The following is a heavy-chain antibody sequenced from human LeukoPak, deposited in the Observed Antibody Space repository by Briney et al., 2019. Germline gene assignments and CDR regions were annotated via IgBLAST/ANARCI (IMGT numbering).Heavy chain of an antibody. CDR2: IYPADT. CDR1: GYSFTNYW. CDR3: ARDASYGSEIWFDP. V-gene: IGHV5-51*01. D-gene: IGHD3-10*01. J-gene: IGHJ5*02. Sequence: GESLKISCKGSGYSFTNYWIGWVRQMPGKGLEWMGIIYPADTRYSPSFQDQVTISADKSISTAYLQWSSLKASDTAMYYCARDASYGSEIWFDPWGQGTLVTVSS.